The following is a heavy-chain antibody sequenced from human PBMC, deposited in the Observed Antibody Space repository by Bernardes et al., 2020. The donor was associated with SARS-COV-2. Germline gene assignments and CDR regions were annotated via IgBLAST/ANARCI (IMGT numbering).Heavy chain of an antibody. Sequence: SVKVSCKASGSTFSSSAMQWVRQARGQRLEWIGWIVVGNGNTNYAQKFQERVTIIRDMSTGAAYMGLSSLRSEDTAVYYCAAGYYDILTGYPYSFDSWGQGTLITVSS. CDR2: IVVGNGNT. V-gene: IGHV1-58*02. D-gene: IGHD3-9*01. CDR1: GSTFSSSA. CDR3: AAGYYDILTGYPYSFDS. J-gene: IGHJ4*02.